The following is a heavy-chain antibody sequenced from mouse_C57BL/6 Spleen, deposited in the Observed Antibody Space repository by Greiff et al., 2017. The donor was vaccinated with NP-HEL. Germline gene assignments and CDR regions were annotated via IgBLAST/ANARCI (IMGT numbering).Heavy chain of an antibody. V-gene: IGHV1-69*01. D-gene: IGHD2-5*01. Sequence: QVQLKQSGAELVMPGASVKLSCKASGYTFTSYWMHWVKQRPGQGLEWIGEIDPSDSYTNYNQKFKGKSTLTVDKSSSTAYMQLSSLTSEDSAVYYCASGSNYAWFAYWGQGTLVTVSA. CDR3: ASGSNYAWFAY. CDR1: GYTFTSYW. CDR2: IDPSDSYT. J-gene: IGHJ3*01.